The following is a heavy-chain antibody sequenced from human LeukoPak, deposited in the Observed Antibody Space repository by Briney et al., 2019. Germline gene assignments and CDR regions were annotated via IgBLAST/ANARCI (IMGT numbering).Heavy chain of an antibody. V-gene: IGHV4-59*10. J-gene: IGHJ1*01. CDR3: ARAVAGTGYFQH. CDR1: GGSFSGYY. D-gene: IGHD6-19*01. CDR2: IYTSGST. Sequence: SETLSLTCAVYGGSFSGYYWSWIRQPAGKGLEWIGRIYTSGSTNYNPSLKSRVTMSVDTSKNQFSLKLSSVTAADTAVYCCARAVAGTGYFQHWGQGTLVTVSS.